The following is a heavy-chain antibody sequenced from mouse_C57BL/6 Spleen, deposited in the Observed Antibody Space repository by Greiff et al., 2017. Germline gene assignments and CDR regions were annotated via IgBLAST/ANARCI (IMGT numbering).Heavy chain of an antibody. CDR2: IDPSDSYT. CDR1: GYTFTSYW. J-gene: IGHJ4*01. Sequence: VQLQQSGPELVKPGTSVKLSCKASGYTFTSYWMHWVKQRPGQGLEWIGVIDPSDSYTNYNQKFKGKATLTVDTSSSTAYMQLSSLTSEDSAVYYCARPYDYDEGYYAMDYWGQGTSVTVSS. D-gene: IGHD2-4*01. CDR3: ARPYDYDEGYYAMDY. V-gene: IGHV1-59*01.